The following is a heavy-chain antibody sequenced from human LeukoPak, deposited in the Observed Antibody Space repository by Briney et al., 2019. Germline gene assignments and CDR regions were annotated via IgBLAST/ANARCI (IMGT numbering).Heavy chain of an antibody. CDR2: IIPIFGTA. CDR3: ASGSVSSSHPFDY. Sequence: SVKASCKASGGTFSSYAISWVRQAPGQGLEWMGGIIPIFGTANYAQKFQGRVTITTDESTSTAYMELSSLRSEDTAVYYCASGSVSSSHPFDYWGQGTLVTVSS. J-gene: IGHJ4*02. CDR1: GGTFSSYA. D-gene: IGHD6-6*01. V-gene: IGHV1-69*05.